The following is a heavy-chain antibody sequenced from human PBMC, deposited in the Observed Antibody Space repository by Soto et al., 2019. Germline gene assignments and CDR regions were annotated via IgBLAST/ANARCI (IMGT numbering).Heavy chain of an antibody. V-gene: IGHV1-3*01. D-gene: IGHD2-15*01. CDR3: ARDPRYSSDILEVTAVMYEEWFDP. CDR2: IHAGDGKT. CDR1: GYIFMNYA. Sequence: QVQLVQSGAEVKKPGASVKVSCKASGYIFMNYAMHWVRQAPGQGLEWMGWIHAGDGKTKYAQKLQGRVTITRDTSASTAHMAQSSLRSEDTAVYYWARDPRYSSDILEVTAVMYEEWFDPLGQGTLVTVSS. J-gene: IGHJ5*02.